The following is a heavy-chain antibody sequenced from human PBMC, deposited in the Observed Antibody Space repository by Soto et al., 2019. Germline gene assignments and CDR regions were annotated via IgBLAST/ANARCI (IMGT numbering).Heavy chain of an antibody. V-gene: IGHV1-69*13. J-gene: IGHJ4*02. CDR3: ARDQGGSYWSAHFDY. CDR1: GGTFSSYA. Sequence: SVKVSCKASGGTFSSYAISWVRQAPGQGLEWMGGIIPIFGTANYAQKFQGRVTITADESTSTAYMELSSPRSEDTAVYYCARDQGGSYWSAHFDYWGQGTLVTVSS. CDR2: IIPIFGTA. D-gene: IGHD1-26*01.